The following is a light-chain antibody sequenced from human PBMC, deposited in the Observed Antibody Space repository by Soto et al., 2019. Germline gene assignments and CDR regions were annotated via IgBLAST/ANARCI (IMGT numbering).Light chain of an antibody. CDR2: DAS. J-gene: IGKJ5*01. CDR1: LTISDNY. Sequence: EIVLTHSPGTLSLSPGERATLSCRASLTISDNYLAWYQQKPGQAPRLLIYDASNRATGIPARFSGSGSGTDFTLTISSLEPEDFAVYYCQQRSNWITFGQGTRLEIK. CDR3: QQRSNWIT. V-gene: IGKV3-11*01.